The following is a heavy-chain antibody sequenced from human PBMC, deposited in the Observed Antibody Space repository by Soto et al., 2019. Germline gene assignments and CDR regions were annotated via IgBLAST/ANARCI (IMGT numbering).Heavy chain of an antibody. D-gene: IGHD3-10*01. Sequence: PSETLSLTCTVSGGSISSGDYYWSWIRQPPGKGLEWIGYIYYSGSTYYNPSLKSRVTISVDTSKNQFSLKLSSVTAADTAVYYCARDGWFGDYYYGMDVWGQGTTVTVSS. J-gene: IGHJ6*02. CDR3: ARDGWFGDYYYGMDV. V-gene: IGHV4-30-4*01. CDR1: GGSISSGDYY. CDR2: IYYSGST.